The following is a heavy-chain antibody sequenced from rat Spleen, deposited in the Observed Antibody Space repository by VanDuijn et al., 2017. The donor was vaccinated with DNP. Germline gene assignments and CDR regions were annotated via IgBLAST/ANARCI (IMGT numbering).Heavy chain of an antibody. CDR2: ILHDGSRT. CDR1: EFTFSDYN. D-gene: IGHD1-5*01. V-gene: IGHV5S10*01. J-gene: IGHJ2*01. CDR3: TTASTTD. Sequence: EVQLVESGGCLVQPGRLLKLSCAASEFTFSDYNMAWIRQAQKKGLEWVATILHDGSRTYFRDSVKGRFTLSRNNAESIIYLYMDSLRSEDTATYYCTTASTTDWGQGVMVTVSS.